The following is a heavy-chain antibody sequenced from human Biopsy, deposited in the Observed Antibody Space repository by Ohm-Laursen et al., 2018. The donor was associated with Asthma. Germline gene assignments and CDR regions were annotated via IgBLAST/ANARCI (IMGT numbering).Heavy chain of an antibody. J-gene: IGHJ6*02. CDR1: GDAMSTSGSY. CDR3: ARVVSYGDIYFGIDV. CDR2: VFWSGST. Sequence: PGTLSLTCIVSGDAMSTSGSYWGWIRQSPGKGLEWIGFVFWSGSTHYSRSLERRVSISIDTATNEFSMKLWSVTPADTAVYFCARVVSYGDIYFGIDVWGPGNTVVVS. D-gene: IGHD4-17*01. V-gene: IGHV4-39*02.